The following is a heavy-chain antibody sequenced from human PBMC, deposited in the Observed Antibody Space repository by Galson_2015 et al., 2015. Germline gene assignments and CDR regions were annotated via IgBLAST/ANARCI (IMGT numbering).Heavy chain of an antibody. CDR3: AKQRGYLGYYFDY. CDR1: GFTFSSYA. J-gene: IGHJ4*02. D-gene: IGHD3-22*01. V-gene: IGHV3-23*01. CDR2: ISGSGGST. Sequence: SLRLSCAASGFTFSSYAMSWVRQAPGKGLEWVSAISGSGGSTYYADSVKGRLTISRDNSKNTLYLQMNSLRAEDTAVYYCAKQRGYLGYYFDYWGQGTLVTVSS.